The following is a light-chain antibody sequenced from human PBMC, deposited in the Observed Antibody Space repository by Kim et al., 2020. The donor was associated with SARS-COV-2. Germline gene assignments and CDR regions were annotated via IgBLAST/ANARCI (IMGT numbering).Light chain of an antibody. CDR2: GSS. CDR3: QYYGDSPPIT. CDR1: LTFYRSY. J-gene: IGKJ5*01. V-gene: IGKV3-20*01. Sequence: PGERSPPSFRARLTFYRSYLAWYHHMPGQAPRLLIYGSSNVATGIPDRFSGSASGTDFTLTISRLEPGDFAVYYCQYYGDSPPITFGQGTRLEIK.